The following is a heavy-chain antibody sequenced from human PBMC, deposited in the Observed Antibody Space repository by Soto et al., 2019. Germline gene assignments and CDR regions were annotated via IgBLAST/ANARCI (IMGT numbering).Heavy chain of an antibody. CDR1: GGTFSSYA. CDR3: ASHYDSSGYYYRGLDY. V-gene: IGHV1-69*12. J-gene: IGHJ4*02. D-gene: IGHD3-22*01. CDR2: IIPIFGTA. Sequence: QVQLVQSGAEVKKPGSSVKVSCKASGGTFSSYAISWVRQAPGQGLEWMGGIIPIFGTADYAKKFQGRVTITADESTSTGKMELSSRRSEDTAVYYCASHYDSSGYYYRGLDYWGQGTLVTVSS.